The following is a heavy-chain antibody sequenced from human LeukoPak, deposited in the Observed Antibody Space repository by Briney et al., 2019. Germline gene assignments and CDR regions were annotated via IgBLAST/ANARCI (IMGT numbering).Heavy chain of an antibody. CDR2: ISFDGSNI. D-gene: IGHD2-21*01. Sequence: GGSLRLSCAASGFTFSHYAMHWVRQAPGKGLEWVAVISFDGSNIYYADSVKGRFTISRDNSKNTLYLQMNSLRAEDTAVYYCAKAHKMGSVVVTYPVHYWGQGTLVTVSS. V-gene: IGHV3-30*04. CDR1: GFTFSHYA. CDR3: AKAHKMGSVVVTYPVHY. J-gene: IGHJ4*02.